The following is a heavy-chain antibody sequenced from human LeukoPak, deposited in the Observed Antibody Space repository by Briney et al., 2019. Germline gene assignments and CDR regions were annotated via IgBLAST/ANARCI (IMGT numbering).Heavy chain of an antibody. CDR3: AKDRSSSWYYFDY. Sequence: GGSLRLSCAASGFTFSSYWMHWVRQAPGKGLEWVSGISGSGGRSYSADSVKGRFTISRDNSKNTLYLQMNSLRGEDTAVYYCAKDRSSSWYYFDYWGQGTLVTVSS. CDR2: ISGSGGRS. V-gene: IGHV3-23*01. CDR1: GFTFSSYW. J-gene: IGHJ4*02. D-gene: IGHD6-13*01.